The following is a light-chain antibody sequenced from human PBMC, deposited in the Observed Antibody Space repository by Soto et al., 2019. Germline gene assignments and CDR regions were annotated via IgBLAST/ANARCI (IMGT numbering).Light chain of an antibody. V-gene: IGKV3-15*01. CDR1: QSVSSN. CDR2: GAS. CDR3: QQYNNWPWT. J-gene: IGKJ1*01. Sequence: EIMMTQSQAPLSASLAEIITISCRASQSVSSNLAWYQQKPGQAPRLLIYGASTRATGIPARFSGSGSGTEFTLTISSLQSEDFAVYYCQQYNNWPWTFGQGTKVDIK.